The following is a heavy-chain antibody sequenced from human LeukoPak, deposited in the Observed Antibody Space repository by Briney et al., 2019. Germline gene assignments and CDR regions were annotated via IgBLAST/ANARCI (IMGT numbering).Heavy chain of an antibody. CDR3: ARGPGYGDYGWFDP. D-gene: IGHD4-17*01. CDR1: GGSSSGYY. CDR2: INHSGST. J-gene: IGHJ5*02. V-gene: IGHV4-34*01. Sequence: PSETLSLTCAVYGGSSSGYYWSWIRQPPGKGLEWIGEINHSGSTNYNPSLKSRVTISVDTSKNQFSLKLSSVTAADTAVYYCARGPGYGDYGWFDPWGQGTLVTVSS.